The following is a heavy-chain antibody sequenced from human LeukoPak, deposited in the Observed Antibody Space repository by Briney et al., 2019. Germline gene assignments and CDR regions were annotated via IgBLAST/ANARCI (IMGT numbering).Heavy chain of an antibody. Sequence: GGSLRLSCAASGFTFNTNAMNWVRQAPGKGLEWVSAVTGDGGSTYYADSVKGRFTVSRDNSKNTLYLQMYSLRAEDTAVYYCAKFISNGFDIWGQGTMVTVS. CDR1: GFTFNTNA. CDR3: AKFISNGFDI. CDR2: VTGDGGST. D-gene: IGHD3-10*01. J-gene: IGHJ3*02. V-gene: IGHV3-23*01.